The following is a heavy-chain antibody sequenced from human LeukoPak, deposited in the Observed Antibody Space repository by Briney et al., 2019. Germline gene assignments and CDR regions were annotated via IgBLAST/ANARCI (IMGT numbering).Heavy chain of an antibody. CDR2: IKSKSDGGTI. CDR3: TTDLDY. CDR1: GFIFTDVW. J-gene: IGHJ4*02. Sequence: PGGSLRLSCAGAGFIFTDVWMSWVRQAPGKGLEWVGRIKSKSDGGTIGYAAPVKGRITVSRDDSRKTLSLELNNLKTEDTGVYYCTTDLDYWGQGTLVTVS. V-gene: IGHV3-15*01.